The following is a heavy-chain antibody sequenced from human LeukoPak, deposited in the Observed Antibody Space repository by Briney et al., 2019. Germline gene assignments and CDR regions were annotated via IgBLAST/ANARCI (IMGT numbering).Heavy chain of an antibody. CDR1: GGSISSSSYY. Sequence: SETLFLTCTVSGGSISSSSYYWGWIRQPPGKGLEWIGSIYYSGSTYYNPSLKSRVTISVDTSKNQFSLKLSSVTAADTAVYYCARDGRYGMDVWGQGTTVTVSS. V-gene: IGHV4-39*02. CDR2: IYYSGST. D-gene: IGHD1-1*01. CDR3: ARDGRYGMDV. J-gene: IGHJ6*02.